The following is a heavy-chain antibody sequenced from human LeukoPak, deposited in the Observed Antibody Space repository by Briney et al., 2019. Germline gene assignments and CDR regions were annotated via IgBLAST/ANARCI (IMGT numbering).Heavy chain of an antibody. CDR3: ARDLAAAQNY. V-gene: IGHV3-21*01. CDR1: GFTFSSYS. Sequence: PGGSLRLSCAASGFTFSSYSMNWVRQAPGKGLEWVSLISSSSSYIYYADSVKGRFTISRDNAKNSLYLQMNSLRAEDTAVYYCARDLAAAQNYWGQGTLVTVSS. D-gene: IGHD6-13*01. CDR2: ISSSSSYI. J-gene: IGHJ4*02.